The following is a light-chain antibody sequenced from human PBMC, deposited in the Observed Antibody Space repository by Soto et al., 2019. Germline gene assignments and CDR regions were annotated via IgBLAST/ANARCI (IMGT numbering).Light chain of an antibody. CDR2: GAS. J-gene: IGKJ1*01. CDR1: PSVTNY. CDR3: QQYGSSGT. V-gene: IGKV3-20*01. Sequence: EIVMTQSPATLSLSPGERATLSCRASPSVTNYLAWYQQKPGQAPRLLIYGASNRATGIPDRFSGSGSGTDFTLTISRLEPEDFAVYYCQQYGSSGTFGQGTKVDIK.